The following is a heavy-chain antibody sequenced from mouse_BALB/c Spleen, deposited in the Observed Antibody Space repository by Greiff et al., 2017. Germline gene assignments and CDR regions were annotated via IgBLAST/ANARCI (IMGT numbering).Heavy chain of an antibody. CDR1: GFTFSSYA. CDR2: ISSGGST. J-gene: IGHJ3*01. CDR3: AREKGYYLFYFAY. V-gene: IGHV5-6-5*01. D-gene: IGHD2-3*01. Sequence: EVHLVESGGGLVKPGGSLKLSCAASGFTFSSYAMSWVRQTPEKRLEWVASISSGGSTYYPDSVKGRFTISRDNARNILYLQMSSLRSEDTAMYYCAREKGYYLFYFAYWGQGTLVTVSA.